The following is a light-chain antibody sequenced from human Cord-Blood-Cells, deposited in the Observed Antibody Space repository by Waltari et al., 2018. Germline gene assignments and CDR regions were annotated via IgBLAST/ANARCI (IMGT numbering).Light chain of an antibody. CDR3: CAYAGSIFWV. CDR2: EGS. V-gene: IGLV2-23*01. J-gene: IGLJ3*02. Sequence: QSALTQPASVSGSPGQSITISCTGTSSDVGSYNLVSWYQQHPGKAPKLMIYEGSKRPSGVSNRFSGSKSGNTASLTISGLQAEDVADYYCCAYAGSIFWVFGGGTKLTVL. CDR1: SSDVGSYNL.